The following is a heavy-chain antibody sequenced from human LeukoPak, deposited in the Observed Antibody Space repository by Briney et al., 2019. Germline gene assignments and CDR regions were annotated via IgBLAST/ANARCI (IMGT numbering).Heavy chain of an antibody. Sequence: GGSLRLSCAASGFTFSSYSMNWVRQAPGKGLEWVSSISSSSSYIYYADSVKGRFTISRDSAKNSLYLQMNSLRAEDTAVYYCARGLSYYDILTGYYKPYDYWGQGALVTVSS. V-gene: IGHV3-21*01. CDR2: ISSSSSYI. CDR1: GFTFSSYS. CDR3: ARGLSYYDILTGYYKPYDY. J-gene: IGHJ4*02. D-gene: IGHD3-9*01.